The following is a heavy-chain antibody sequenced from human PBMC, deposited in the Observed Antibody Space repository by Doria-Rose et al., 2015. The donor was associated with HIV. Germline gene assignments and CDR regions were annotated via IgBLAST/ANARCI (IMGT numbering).Heavy chain of an antibody. Sequence: QVQLQESGPGLVKPSETLSLTCRVSGGSISHYYWRWIRQPPGNGLEYIGDIFYTGSTNYSPSLKSRVSISIDTSKNKFSLRLSSVTAADTAVYYCARVLSGTYDYWGQGTLVTVSS. CDR2: IFYTGST. CDR1: GGSISHYY. V-gene: IGHV4-59*01. D-gene: IGHD1-26*01. J-gene: IGHJ4*02. CDR3: ARVLSGTYDY.